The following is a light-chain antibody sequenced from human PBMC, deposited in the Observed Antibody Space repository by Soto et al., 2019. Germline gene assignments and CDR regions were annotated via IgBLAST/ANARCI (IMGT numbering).Light chain of an antibody. CDR3: HQFGSSYT. Sequence: EIVLTQSPGTLSLSPGERATLSCRASQSVSSSYLAWYQQKPGQAPRLLLYGASSRATGIPDRFSGSGSGTVFTLSISRLEPEDFSVYYCHQFGSSYTFGQGPKLEIK. J-gene: IGKJ2*01. V-gene: IGKV3-20*01. CDR1: QSVSSSY. CDR2: GAS.